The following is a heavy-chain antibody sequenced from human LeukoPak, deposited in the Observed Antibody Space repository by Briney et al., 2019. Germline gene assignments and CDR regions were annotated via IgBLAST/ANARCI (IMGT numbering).Heavy chain of an antibody. CDR1: GYTFTSYA. V-gene: IGHV1-3*01. CDR3: ARDRAVVTGRSPTFDY. D-gene: IGHD4-23*01. CDR2: INAGNGNT. Sequence: ASVTVSCTASGYTFTSYAMHWVRQAPGQRLEWMGWINAGNGNTKYSQKFQGRVTITRDTSASTAYMELRSLRSDDTAVYYCARDRAVVTGRSPTFDYWGQGTLVTVSS. J-gene: IGHJ4*02.